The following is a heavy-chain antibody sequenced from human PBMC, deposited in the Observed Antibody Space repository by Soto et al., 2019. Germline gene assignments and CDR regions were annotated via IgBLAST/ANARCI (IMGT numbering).Heavy chain of an antibody. CDR1: GFTFSSYA. D-gene: IGHD4-4*01. CDR3: AKDNYSNYYYYYMDV. Sequence: GGSLRLSCAASGFTFSSYAMSWVRQAPGKGLEWVSAISGSGGSTYYADSVKGRFTISRDNSKNTLYLQMNSLRAEDTAVYYCAKDNYSNYYYYYMDVWGKGTTVTVSS. J-gene: IGHJ6*03. V-gene: IGHV3-23*01. CDR2: ISGSGGST.